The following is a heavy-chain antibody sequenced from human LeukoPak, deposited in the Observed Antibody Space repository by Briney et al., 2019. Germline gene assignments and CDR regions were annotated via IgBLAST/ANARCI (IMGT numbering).Heavy chain of an antibody. J-gene: IGHJ4*02. V-gene: IGHV3-30*03. Sequence: GGSLRLSCAASGFTFSSYGMHWVRQAPGKGLEWVAVISYDGSNKYYADSVKGRFTISRDNSKNTLYLQMNSLRAEDTALYYCARDLGRGNTPFDYWGQGTLVTVSS. CDR1: GFTFSSYG. CDR3: ARDLGRGNTPFDY. D-gene: IGHD3-16*01. CDR2: ISYDGSNK.